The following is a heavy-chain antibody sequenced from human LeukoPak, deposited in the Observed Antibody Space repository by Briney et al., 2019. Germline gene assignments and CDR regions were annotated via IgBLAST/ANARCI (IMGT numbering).Heavy chain of an antibody. CDR3: AKDRSYGAFEI. D-gene: IGHD3-10*01. CDR2: ISGSGGRT. V-gene: IGHV3-23*01. CDR1: GFTFSNHG. J-gene: IGHJ3*02. Sequence: GGTLRLSCAASGFTFSNHGMNWVRQAPGKGLEWVSGISGSGGRTYYADSVKGRFTISRDNSKNTVYLQMNSLRAEDTAVYYCAKDRSYGAFEIWGQGTMVTVSS.